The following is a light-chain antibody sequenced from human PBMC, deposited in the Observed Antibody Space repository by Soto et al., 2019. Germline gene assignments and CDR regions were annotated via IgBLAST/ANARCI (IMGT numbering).Light chain of an antibody. CDR1: QSVTSNY. Sequence: ETVLTQAPGTLSLSPGDRATLSCRASQSVTSNYLAWYQQKPGQAPRLLIFGASNRATGIPARFSGSGSGTDFTLTISSLEPEDFAVYYCQQRSNWPITFGQGTRLEI. V-gene: IGKV3-11*01. J-gene: IGKJ5*01. CDR3: QQRSNWPIT. CDR2: GAS.